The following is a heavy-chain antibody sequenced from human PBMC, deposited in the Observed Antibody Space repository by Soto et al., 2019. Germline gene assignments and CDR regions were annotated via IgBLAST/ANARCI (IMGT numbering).Heavy chain of an antibody. V-gene: IGHV4-31*03. CDR3: ARAPNYWYFDL. CDR1: GDSISSGGYY. CDR2: IYYSGST. J-gene: IGHJ2*01. Sequence: QVQLQESGPGLMKPSQTLSLTCTVSGDSISSGGYYCSWIRQHPGKGLEWIGYIYYSGSTYYNPSLKSRVTISIDMSKNQFSLKLSSVTVADTAVYYCARAPNYWYFDLWGRGTLVTVSS.